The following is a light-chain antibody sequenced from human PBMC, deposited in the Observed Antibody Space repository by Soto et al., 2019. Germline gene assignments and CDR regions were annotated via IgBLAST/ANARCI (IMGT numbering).Light chain of an antibody. J-gene: IGLJ1*01. Sequence: QSALTQPASVSGSPGQSITISCTGTSSDVGSYNLVSWYQQHPGKAPKLMIYEGSKRPSGVSNRFSGSKSGNTASLTISGLQAEDEADYYCCSYAGSSPLYVFGTGTKLTAL. CDR3: CSYAGSSPLYV. CDR1: SSDVGSYNL. V-gene: IGLV2-23*01. CDR2: EGS.